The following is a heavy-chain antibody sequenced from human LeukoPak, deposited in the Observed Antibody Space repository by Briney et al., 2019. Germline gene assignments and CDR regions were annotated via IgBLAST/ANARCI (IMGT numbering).Heavy chain of an antibody. V-gene: IGHV3-48*03. CDR3: AGERGGYGFY. CDR2: ISSSGSTL. D-gene: IGHD5-12*01. Sequence: GGSLRLSCAASGFTFSSYEMNWVRHSPGKGLEWISYISSSGSTLYYADSVKGRFTISRDDAKNSLYLQMNSLRGDDTAMYYCAGERGGYGFYWGQGTLVTVSS. CDR1: GFTFSSYE. J-gene: IGHJ4*02.